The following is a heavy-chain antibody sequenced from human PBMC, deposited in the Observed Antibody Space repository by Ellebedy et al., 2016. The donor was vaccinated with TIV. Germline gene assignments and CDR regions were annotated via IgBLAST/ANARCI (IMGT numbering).Heavy chain of an antibody. D-gene: IGHD2-15*01. CDR2: IWYDGSNK. Sequence: GGSLRLXXAASGFTFSSYGMHWVRQAPGKGLEWVAVIWYDGSNKYYADSVKGRFTISRDNSKNTLYLQMNSLRAEDTAVYYCARGGVVVVVRDTFDYWGQGTLVTVSS. CDR1: GFTFSSYG. V-gene: IGHV3-30*19. CDR3: ARGGVVVVVRDTFDY. J-gene: IGHJ4*02.